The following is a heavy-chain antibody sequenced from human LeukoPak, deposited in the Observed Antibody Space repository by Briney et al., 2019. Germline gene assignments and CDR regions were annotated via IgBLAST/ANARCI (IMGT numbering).Heavy chain of an antibody. CDR2: IKQDETEK. CDR3: ATPLDYFDMSDSHQGGD. Sequence: GGSLRLSCTASGFTFSNFWMGWVRQAPGKGLEWVANIKQDETEKFYLGSVKGRFTISRDNAKNSLYLQMNSLRAEDTAVYYCATPLDYFDMSDSHQGGDWGQGTLVTVSS. V-gene: IGHV3-7*03. CDR1: GFTFSNFW. D-gene: IGHD3-22*01. J-gene: IGHJ4*02.